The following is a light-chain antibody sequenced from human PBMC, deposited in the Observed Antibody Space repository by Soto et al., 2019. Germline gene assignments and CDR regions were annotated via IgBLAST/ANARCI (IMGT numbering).Light chain of an antibody. CDR1: SGHSSYI. CDR2: LEGSGSY. CDR3: ETWVSNTYV. V-gene: IGLV4-60*02. J-gene: IGLJ1*01. Sequence: QSVLTQSSSASASLGSSVKLTCTLSSGHSSYIIAWHQQQPGKAPRYLMKLEGSGSYNTGSGVPDRFSGSSSGADRYLTISNLQFEDEADYYCETWVSNTYVFGTGTKLTVL.